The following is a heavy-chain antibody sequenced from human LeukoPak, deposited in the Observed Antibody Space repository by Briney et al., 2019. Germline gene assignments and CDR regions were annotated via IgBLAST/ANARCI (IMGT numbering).Heavy chain of an antibody. CDR1: GGSISSGSYY. J-gene: IGHJ6*03. CDR2: NYTSGST. D-gene: IGHD2-2*01. V-gene: IGHV4-61*02. Sequence: SETLSLTCTVSGGSISSGSYYWSWIRQPAGKGLEWIGRNYTSGSTNYNPSLKSRVTISVDTSKNQFSLKLSSVTAADTAVYYCARDRGYCSSTSCGYYMDVWGKGTTVTVSS. CDR3: ARDRGYCSSTSCGYYMDV.